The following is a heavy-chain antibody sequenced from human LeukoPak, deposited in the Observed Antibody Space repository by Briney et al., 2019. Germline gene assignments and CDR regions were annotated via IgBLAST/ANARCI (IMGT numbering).Heavy chain of an antibody. Sequence: PGGSLRLSCAASGFTFSSYAMSWVRQAPGKGLEWVSAISSSGVSTYYADSVKGRFTVSRGNSKNTLYLQMNSLRTEDTALYYCAKEVITLVYDFWGQGTLVTVSS. J-gene: IGHJ4*02. CDR2: ISSSGVST. CDR1: GFTFSSYA. CDR3: AKEVITLVYDF. V-gene: IGHV3-23*01. D-gene: IGHD3-16*01.